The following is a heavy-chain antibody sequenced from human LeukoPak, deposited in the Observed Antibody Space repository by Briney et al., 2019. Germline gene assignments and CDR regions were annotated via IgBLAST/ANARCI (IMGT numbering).Heavy chain of an antibody. CDR2: IYYSGST. CDR3: ARSASSVDP. Sequence: SETLSLTCTVSGGSIINDDYYWSWIRQPPGKGLEWIGYIYYSGSTYYNPSLKSRVTISVDTSRNQFSLKLSSVTAAGTAMYYCARSASSVDPWGQGTLVTVSS. J-gene: IGHJ5*02. CDR1: GGSIINDDYY. D-gene: IGHD6-19*01. V-gene: IGHV4-30-4*08.